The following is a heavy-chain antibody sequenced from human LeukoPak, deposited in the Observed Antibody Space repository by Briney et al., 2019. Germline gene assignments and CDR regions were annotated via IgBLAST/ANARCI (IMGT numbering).Heavy chain of an antibody. V-gene: IGHV1-18*01. Sequence: ASVKVSCKASGYTFTSYGISWVRRAPRQGLEWMGWISAYNGNTNYAQKLQGRVTMTTDTSTSTAYMELRSLRSDDTAVYYCARAYTGYSSSWYVYYYYYMDVWGKGTTVTVSS. D-gene: IGHD6-13*01. CDR1: GYTFTSYG. CDR3: ARAYTGYSSSWYVYYYYYMDV. CDR2: ISAYNGNT. J-gene: IGHJ6*03.